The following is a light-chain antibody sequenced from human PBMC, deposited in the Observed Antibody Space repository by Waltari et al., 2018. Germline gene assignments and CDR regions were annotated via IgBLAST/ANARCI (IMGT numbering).Light chain of an antibody. J-gene: IGLJ2*01. CDR3: QSYDTSLRVV. Sequence: QSVLTQPPSVSGAPGQRVTLPCTGSGSNIGAGYDVPWYQQLPRAAPKLLSYGSTSRPLGVPDRFFGSTSGTSASLAITGLQAEDEADYYCQSYDTSLRVVFGGGTKLTVL. CDR2: GST. V-gene: IGLV1-40*01. CDR1: GSNIGAGYD.